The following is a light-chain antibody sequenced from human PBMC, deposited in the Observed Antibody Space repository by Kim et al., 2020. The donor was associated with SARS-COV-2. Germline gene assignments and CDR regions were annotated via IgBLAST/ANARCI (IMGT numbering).Light chain of an antibody. V-gene: IGKV1-5*03. J-gene: IGKJ2*01. Sequence: DIQMTQSPSTLSASAGDRVTITCRASQTIGSWLAWLQQKPGKAPKLLIYKASSLQSGVPSRFSGSGSGTEFTLTISSLQPDDFATYYCQQYSSSPYTFGQGTKLEI. CDR1: QTIGSW. CDR3: QQYSSSPYT. CDR2: KAS.